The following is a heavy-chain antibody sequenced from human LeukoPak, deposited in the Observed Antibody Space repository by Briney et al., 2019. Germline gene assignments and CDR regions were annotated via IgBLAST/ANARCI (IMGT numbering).Heavy chain of an antibody. V-gene: IGHV3-30*04. J-gene: IGHJ6*02. D-gene: IGHD3-9*01. CDR1: GFTFSSYA. CDR2: ISYDGSNK. Sequence: GGSLRLSCAASGFTFSSYAMHWVRQAPGKGLDLVAVISYDGSNKYCSDSVKGRFTISRDNSKNTLYLQMNSLRAEDTAVYYCARGLLVLRYLPYGMDVWGQGTTVTVSS. CDR3: ARGLLVLRYLPYGMDV.